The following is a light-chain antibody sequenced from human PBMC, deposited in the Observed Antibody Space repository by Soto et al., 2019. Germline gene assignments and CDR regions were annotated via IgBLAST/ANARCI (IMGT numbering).Light chain of an antibody. Sequence: EIVMTQSPDTLSVSPGKRVILSCRASQSVSSNLAWYQQKPGQAHRLLIYGASTRATGFPDRFSGSGSGTEFTLTIRRLQSEDFAVYYCQQYNNWPPTFGQGTKVDIK. CDR2: GAS. CDR1: QSVSSN. J-gene: IGKJ1*01. CDR3: QQYNNWPPT. V-gene: IGKV3-15*01.